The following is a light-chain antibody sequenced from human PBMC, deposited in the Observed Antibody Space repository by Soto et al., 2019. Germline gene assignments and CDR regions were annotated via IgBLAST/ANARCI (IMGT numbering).Light chain of an antibody. Sequence: QSALTQPASVSGSPGQSITISCTGTSGDVGAYDFVSWYQHHPGKAPRLVIYDVSRRPAGASDRFSGSKSGSTASLTISSLQAEDEADYYCASYTSTTTLVVFGGGTQLTVL. CDR3: ASYTSTTTLVV. V-gene: IGLV2-14*01. CDR1: SGDVGAYDF. J-gene: IGLJ2*01. CDR2: DVS.